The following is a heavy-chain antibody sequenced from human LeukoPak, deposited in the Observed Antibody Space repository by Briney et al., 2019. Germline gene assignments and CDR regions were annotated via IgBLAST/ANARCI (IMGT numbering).Heavy chain of an antibody. Sequence: GGSLRLSCAASGFTFSSYAMSWVRQAPGEGLEWVSAISGSGGSTYYADSVKGRFTISRDNSKNTLYLQMNSLRAEDTAVYYCARPPFSSSWYFDYWGQGTLVTVSS. CDR3: ARPPFSSSWYFDY. CDR1: GFTFSSYA. D-gene: IGHD6-13*01. CDR2: ISGSGGST. J-gene: IGHJ4*02. V-gene: IGHV3-23*01.